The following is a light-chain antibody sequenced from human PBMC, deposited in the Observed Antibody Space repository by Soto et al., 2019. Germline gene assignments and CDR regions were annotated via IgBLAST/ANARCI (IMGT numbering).Light chain of an antibody. CDR1: SSNVGSYDL. CDR2: EVT. J-gene: IGLJ2*01. CDR3: CSYAASNTLI. Sequence: QSALTQPASVSGSPGQSITISCTGTSSNVGSYDLVSWYQQHPGKAPKLLIYEVTKRPSGVSNRFSGSKSGNMASLTISGLQAEDEADYACCSYAASNTLIFGGGTKLTVL. V-gene: IGLV2-23*02.